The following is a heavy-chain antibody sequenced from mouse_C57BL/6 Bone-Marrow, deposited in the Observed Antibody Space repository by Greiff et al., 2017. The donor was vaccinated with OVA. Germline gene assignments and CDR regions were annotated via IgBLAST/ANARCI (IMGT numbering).Heavy chain of an antibody. V-gene: IGHV5-9-1*02. Sequence: EVKLVESGEGLVKPGGSLKLSCAASGFTFSSYAMSWVRQTPEKRLEWVAYISSGGDYIYYADTVKGRFSFSRDNARNTLYLQMSSLKSEDTAMYYCTRDPDYYGSSPWFAYWGQGTLVTVSA. J-gene: IGHJ3*01. D-gene: IGHD1-1*01. CDR3: TRDPDYYGSSPWFAY. CDR2: ISSGGDYI. CDR1: GFTFSSYA.